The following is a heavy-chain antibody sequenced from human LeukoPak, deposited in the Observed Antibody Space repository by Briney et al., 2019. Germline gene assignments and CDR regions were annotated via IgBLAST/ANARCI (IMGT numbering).Heavy chain of an antibody. Sequence: ASVKVSCKASGYTFTSYGISWVRQAPGQGLEWMGWISAYNGKTNYAQKFQGRVTMTTDSSTSTASMDLTSLRPDDTAVYYCARGGTYYPSIDYWGQGTLVTVSS. CDR3: ARGGTYYPSIDY. CDR2: ISAYNGKT. CDR1: GYTFTSYG. D-gene: IGHD1-26*01. J-gene: IGHJ4*02. V-gene: IGHV1-18*01.